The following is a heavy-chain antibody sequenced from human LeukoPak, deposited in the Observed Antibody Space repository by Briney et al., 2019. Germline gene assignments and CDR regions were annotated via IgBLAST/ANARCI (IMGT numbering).Heavy chain of an antibody. CDR1: GFSVSTNY. Sequence: GGSLTLSCEGSGFSVSTNYMNWVRQAPGMGLEWVSILYSGSSTYYTDSVKGRFTVSRDDSKNTLYLHMNSLGVEDTAVYYCARVGDHYHWYLDVWGRGTLVTVSS. D-gene: IGHD3-10*01. CDR3: ARVGDHYHWYLDV. CDR2: LYSGSST. V-gene: IGHV3-53*01. J-gene: IGHJ2*01.